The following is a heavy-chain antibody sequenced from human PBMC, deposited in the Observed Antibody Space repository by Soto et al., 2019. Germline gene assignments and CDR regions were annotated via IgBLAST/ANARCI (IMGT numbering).Heavy chain of an antibody. V-gene: IGHV1-69*02. CDR1: GGTFSSYT. CDR3: ARLNSRPETGTTPLWFDP. J-gene: IGHJ5*02. D-gene: IGHD1-1*01. CDR2: IIPILGIA. Sequence: SVKVSCKASGGTFSSYTISWVRQAPGQGLEWMGRIIPILGIANYAQKFQGRVTITADKSTSTAYMELSSLRSEDTAVYYCARLNSRPETGTTPLWFDPWGQGTLVTVS.